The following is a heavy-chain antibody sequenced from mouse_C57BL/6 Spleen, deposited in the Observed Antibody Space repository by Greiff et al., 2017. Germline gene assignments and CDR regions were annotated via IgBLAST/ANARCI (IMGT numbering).Heavy chain of an antibody. Sequence: QVQLQQPGAELVMPGASVKLSCKASGYTFTSYWMHWVKQRPGQGLEWIGEIDPSDSYTNYNQKFKGESTLTVDKSSSTAYMQRSSRTTEDSAVYYCARQGGYWGQGTTLTVSS. J-gene: IGHJ2*01. CDR2: IDPSDSYT. D-gene: IGHD3-2*01. CDR3: ARQGGY. V-gene: IGHV1-69*01. CDR1: GYTFTSYW.